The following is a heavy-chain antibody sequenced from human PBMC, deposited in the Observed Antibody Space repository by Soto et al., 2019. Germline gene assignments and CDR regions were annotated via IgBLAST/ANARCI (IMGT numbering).Heavy chain of an antibody. Sequence: SETLSLTCTVSGGSISSYYWSWIRQPLGKGLEWIGYIYYSGSTNYNPSLKSRVTISVDTSKNQFSLKLSSVTAADTAVYYCARGSVVVVPADYLDYWGEGTRVTV. J-gene: IGHJ4*02. V-gene: IGHV4-59*01. D-gene: IGHD3-22*01. CDR3: ARGSVVVVPADYLDY. CDR1: GGSISSYY. CDR2: IYYSGST.